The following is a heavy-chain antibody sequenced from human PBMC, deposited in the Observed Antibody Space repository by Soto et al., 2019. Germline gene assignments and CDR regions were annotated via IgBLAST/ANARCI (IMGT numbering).Heavy chain of an antibody. J-gene: IGHJ4*02. D-gene: IGHD5-18*01. Sequence: GGALRLSCAASGFTFSDYSMSWVRQAPGKGLEWVSYISGSSGTKYYADSVKGRFTISRDNAKNSLYLQMNSLRAEDTAVYYCARDYSSYGPFDFWGQGSLVTVSS. CDR2: ISGSSGTK. V-gene: IGHV3-48*01. CDR1: GFTFSDYS. CDR3: ARDYSSYGPFDF.